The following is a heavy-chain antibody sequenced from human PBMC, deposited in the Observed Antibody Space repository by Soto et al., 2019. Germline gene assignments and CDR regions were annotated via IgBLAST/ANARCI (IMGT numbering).Heavy chain of an antibody. CDR3: VSDRGYGHASVPYS. CDR2: ISYDGGLQ. CDR1: GFTFTSYG. V-gene: IGHV3-30*03. J-gene: IGHJ4*02. D-gene: IGHD5-18*01. Sequence: QAHLVESGGGVVQPGRSLRLSCAASGFTFTSYGMHWVRQAPGTRLVWVAVISYDGGLQHYADSVKGRFTISRDNSKNMVLLQMNSLIAEDTAVYYCVSDRGYGHASVPYSWGQGTLVSVSS.